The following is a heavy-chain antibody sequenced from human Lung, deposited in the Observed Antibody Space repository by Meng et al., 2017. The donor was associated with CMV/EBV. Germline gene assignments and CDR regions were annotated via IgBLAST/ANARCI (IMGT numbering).Heavy chain of an antibody. CDR1: GFTFSSYD. CDR2: ISIDGSSK. D-gene: IGHD6-25*01. V-gene: IGHV3-30*04. J-gene: IGHJ4*02. CDR3: TRRADYVDY. Sequence: SXKISCAASGFTFSSYDMNWVRQAPGKALEWVAVISIDGSSKFYADSMKGRFTISRDNSKNTLFLQVNSLRPEDTAVYYCTRRADYVDYWGPGTLVTVSS.